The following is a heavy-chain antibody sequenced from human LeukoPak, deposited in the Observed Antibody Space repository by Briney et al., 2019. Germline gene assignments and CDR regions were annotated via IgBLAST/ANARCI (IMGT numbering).Heavy chain of an antibody. Sequence: PSETLSLTCTVSGGSISSYYWSWIRQPPGKGLEWIGYIYYSGSTNYNPSLKSRVTISVDTSKNQFSLKLSSVTAADTAVYYCARHDYGSGSSPFDYWGQGTLVTVSS. CDR2: IYYSGST. CDR1: GGSISSYY. V-gene: IGHV4-59*08. J-gene: IGHJ4*02. D-gene: IGHD3-10*01. CDR3: ARHDYGSGSSPFDY.